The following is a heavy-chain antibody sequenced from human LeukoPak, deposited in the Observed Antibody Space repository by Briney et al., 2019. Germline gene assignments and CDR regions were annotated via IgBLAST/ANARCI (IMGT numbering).Heavy chain of an antibody. D-gene: IGHD1-26*01. J-gene: IGHJ3*02. CDR2: IYPVDSDT. CDR1: GYSFTSYW. Sequence: TPGESLKISCKGSGYSFTSYWIGWVRQMPGKGLECMGIIYPVDSDTRYSPSFQGQVTISADKSISTAYLQWSSLNASDTAMYYCAAYGSYPGSAFDIWGQGTMVTVSS. V-gene: IGHV5-51*01. CDR3: AAYGSYPGSAFDI.